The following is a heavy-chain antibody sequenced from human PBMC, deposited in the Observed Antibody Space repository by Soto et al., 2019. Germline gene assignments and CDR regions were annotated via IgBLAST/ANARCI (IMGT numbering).Heavy chain of an antibody. J-gene: IGHJ6*02. CDR2: INPSGGST. V-gene: IGHV1-46*01. Sequence: GTSVKVSCKASGYTFTSYYMHCVRQAPGQGLEWMGIINPSGGSTSYAQKFQGRVTMTRDTSTSTVYMELSSLRSEDTAVYYCARDQSFLGRNKGEAGLPTSVYYYYYYGMDVWGQGTTVTVSS. CDR1: GYTFTSYY. D-gene: IGHD6-13*01. CDR3: ARDQSFLGRNKGEAGLPTSVYYYYYYGMDV.